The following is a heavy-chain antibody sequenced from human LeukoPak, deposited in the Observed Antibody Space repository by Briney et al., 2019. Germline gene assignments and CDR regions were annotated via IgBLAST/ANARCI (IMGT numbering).Heavy chain of an antibody. D-gene: IGHD2-2*01. V-gene: IGHV3-48*04. J-gene: IGHJ6*02. Sequence: GGSLRLSCAASGFTFSSYSMNWVRQAPGKGLEWVSYISSSSSTIYYADSVKGRFTISRDNAKDSVYLQMNSLRVEDTAVYYCTRDPEVPMDVWGQGTTVTVSS. CDR3: TRDPEVPMDV. CDR1: GFTFSSYS. CDR2: ISSSSSTI.